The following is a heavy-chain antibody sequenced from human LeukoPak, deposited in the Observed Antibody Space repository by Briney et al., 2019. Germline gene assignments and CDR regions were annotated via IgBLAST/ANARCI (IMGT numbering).Heavy chain of an antibody. J-gene: IGHJ4*02. Sequence: GASVKVSCKASGYTFTGYYMHWVRQAPGQGLEWMGWINPNSGGTNYAQKFQGRVTMTRDTSISTAYMELGRLRSDDTAVYYCARGYCSGGSCQGGDYWGQGTLVTVSS. CDR2: INPNSGGT. V-gene: IGHV1-2*02. CDR3: ARGYCSGGSCQGGDY. D-gene: IGHD2-15*01. CDR1: GYTFTGYY.